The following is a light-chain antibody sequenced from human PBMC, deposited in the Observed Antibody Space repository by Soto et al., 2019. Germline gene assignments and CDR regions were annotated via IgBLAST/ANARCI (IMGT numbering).Light chain of an antibody. V-gene: IGKV3-20*01. CDR2: GAS. Sequence: VLPQSPATLSMSPGESPTLSCIARHSTSNSLAWYQQKPGQAPRLLIYGASSRATGSPDRFSGSGSGTDFTLTISRLETEDFAVYYCQQYGSSPRTFGGGTKVDI. CDR3: QQYGSSPRT. J-gene: IGKJ4*02. CDR1: HSTSNS.